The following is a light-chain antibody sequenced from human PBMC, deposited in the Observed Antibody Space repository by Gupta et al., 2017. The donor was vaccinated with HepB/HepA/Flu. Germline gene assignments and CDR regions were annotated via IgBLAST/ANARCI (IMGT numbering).Light chain of an antibody. Sequence: QSALTQPASVSGSPGQSITISCTGTSSDVGSYNLVSWFQQHPGKAPRLMIYEVSKRPSGVSIRVAGSKSGNTASLTISGLQAEDEAEYYCCAYAGSGTVVLGIGTKVTVL. J-gene: IGLJ1*01. CDR3: CAYAGSGTVV. CDR2: EVS. CDR1: SSDVGSYNL. V-gene: IGLV2-23*02.